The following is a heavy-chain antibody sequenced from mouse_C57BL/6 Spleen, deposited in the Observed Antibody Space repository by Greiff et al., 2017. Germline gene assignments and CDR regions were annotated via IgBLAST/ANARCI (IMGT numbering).Heavy chain of an antibody. D-gene: IGHD2-4*01. Sequence: VQLQQSGAELAKPGASVKLSCKASGYTFTSYWMHWVKQRPGQGLEWIGYINPSSGYTKYNQKFKDKATLTADKSSSTAYMQLSSLTYEDSAVYCCARVRSTMIKGWYFDIWGTETPLTVSS. CDR1: GYTFTSYW. J-gene: IGHJ1*03. V-gene: IGHV1-7*01. CDR2: INPSSGYT. CDR3: ARVRSTMIKGWYFDI.